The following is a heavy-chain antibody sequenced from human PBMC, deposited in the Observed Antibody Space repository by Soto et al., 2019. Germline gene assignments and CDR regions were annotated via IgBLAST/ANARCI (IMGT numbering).Heavy chain of an antibody. CDR2: INHSGST. V-gene: IGHV4-34*01. J-gene: IGHJ3*02. CDR3: ARRKISYGYPAFDI. Sequence: PSETLSLTCAVYGGSFSGYYWSWIRQPPGKGLEWIGEINHSGSTNYNPSLKSRVTISVDTSKNQFSLKVRSVTAADTAVYYCARRKISYGYPAFDIWGQGTMVTVSS. CDR1: GGSFSGYY. D-gene: IGHD5-18*01.